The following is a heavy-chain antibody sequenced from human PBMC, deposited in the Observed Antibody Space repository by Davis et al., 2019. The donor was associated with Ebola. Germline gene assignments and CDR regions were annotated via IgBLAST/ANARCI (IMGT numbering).Heavy chain of an antibody. CDR1: GYTFTSYG. Sequence: SVKVSCKASGYTFTSYGISWVRQAPGQGLEWMGGIIPIFGTANYAQKFQGRVTITADKSTSTAYMELSSLRSEDTAVYYCANSGAQGPYYYYGMDVWGQGTTVTVSS. D-gene: IGHD1-26*01. CDR2: IIPIFGTA. J-gene: IGHJ6*02. V-gene: IGHV1-69*06. CDR3: ANSGAQGPYYYYGMDV.